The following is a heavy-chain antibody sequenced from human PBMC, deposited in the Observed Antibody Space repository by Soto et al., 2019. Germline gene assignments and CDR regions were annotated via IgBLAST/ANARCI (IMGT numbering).Heavy chain of an antibody. J-gene: IGHJ3*02. CDR1: GGSISSGGYY. Sequence: PSETLSLTCTVSGGSISSGGYYWSWIRQPPGKGLEWIGYIYYSGSTNYNPSLKSRVTISVDTSKNQFSLKLSSVTAADTAVYYCAGYCSGGSCYGGIGAFDIWGQGTMVTVSS. CDR3: AGYCSGGSCYGGIGAFDI. CDR2: IYYSGST. V-gene: IGHV4-61*08. D-gene: IGHD2-15*01.